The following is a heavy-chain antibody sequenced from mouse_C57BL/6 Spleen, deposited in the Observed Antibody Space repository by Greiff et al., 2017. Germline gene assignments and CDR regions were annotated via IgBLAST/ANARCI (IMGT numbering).Heavy chain of an antibody. J-gene: IGHJ3*01. Sequence: VQLQQSGPELVKPGASVKISCKASGYTFTDYYMNWVKQSHGKSLEWIGDINPNNGGTSYNQKFKGKATLTVDKSSSTAYMELRSLTSEDSAVYYCAPHGTFAYWGQGTLVTVSA. CDR1: GYTFTDYY. CDR3: APHGTFAY. D-gene: IGHD2-1*01. V-gene: IGHV1-26*01. CDR2: INPNNGGT.